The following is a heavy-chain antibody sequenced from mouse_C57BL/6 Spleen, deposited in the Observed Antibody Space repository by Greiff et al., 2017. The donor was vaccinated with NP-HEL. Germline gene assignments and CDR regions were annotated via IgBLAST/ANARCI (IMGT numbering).Heavy chain of an antibody. V-gene: IGHV7-1*01. Sequence: EVQLVESGGGLVQSGRSLRLSCATSGFTFSDFYMEWVRQAPGKGLEWIAASRNKANDYTTEYSASVKGRFIVSRDTSPSILYLQMNALGAEDTAIYYCARDGYYAMDYWGQGTSVTVSS. CDR2: SRNKANDYTT. CDR3: ARDGYYAMDY. CDR1: GFTFSDFY. J-gene: IGHJ4*01.